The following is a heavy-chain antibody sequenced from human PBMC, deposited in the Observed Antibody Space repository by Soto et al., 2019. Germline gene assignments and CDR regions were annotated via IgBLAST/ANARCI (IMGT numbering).Heavy chain of an antibody. V-gene: IGHV1-18*01. CDR2: IGAYNDDT. D-gene: IGHD3-3*01. CDR3: ARDWRGAEGFDP. Sequence: QVQLVQSGAEVKKPWASVKVSCKASGYTFSTYGFSWVRQAPGQGLEWMGWIGAYNDDTNYAQNFQGRVTMTTDTSTTTSYMELRNLRSDDTAVYFCARDWRGAEGFDPWGQGTLVTVSS. J-gene: IGHJ5*02. CDR1: GYTFSTYG.